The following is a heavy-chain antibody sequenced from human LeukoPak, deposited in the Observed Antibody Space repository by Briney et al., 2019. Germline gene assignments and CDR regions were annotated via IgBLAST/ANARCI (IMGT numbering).Heavy chain of an antibody. CDR2: FFSGGTT. Sequence: QPGGSLRLSCAASRFTFSSYAIHWVRQPPGKGLEWVSVFFSGGTTYHIDPVKGRFTTSRDNSKNTVYLQMNSLRGEDTAVYYCVRKFPSPVHGMDVWGQGTTVTVSS. V-gene: IGHV3-66*01. CDR3: VRKFPSPVHGMDV. CDR1: RFTFSSYA. D-gene: IGHD2-21*01. J-gene: IGHJ6*02.